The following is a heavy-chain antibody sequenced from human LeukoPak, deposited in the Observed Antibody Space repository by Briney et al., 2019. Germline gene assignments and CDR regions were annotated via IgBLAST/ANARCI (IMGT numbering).Heavy chain of an antibody. CDR1: GFTFSNYN. Sequence: PGGSLRLSCAVSGFTFSNYNMNWGRQAPGMGLEWVSSISSSGSYIYYADSVKGRFTISRDNAKNSLYLQMNSLRAEDTAVYYCAREGGAQYYYDSSGYRSHLDYWGQGTPVTVSS. CDR2: ISSSGSYI. D-gene: IGHD3-22*01. J-gene: IGHJ4*02. V-gene: IGHV3-21*01. CDR3: AREGGAQYYYDSSGYRSHLDY.